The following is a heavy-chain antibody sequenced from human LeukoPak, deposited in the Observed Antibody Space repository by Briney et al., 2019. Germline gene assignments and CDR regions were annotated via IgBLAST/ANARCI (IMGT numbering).Heavy chain of an antibody. Sequence: ASVKVSCKASGYTFTSYGISWVRQARGQGGEWMGWISIYNGNTDYAQKLRGRVTITTDRSTSTAYLELRGLRSDDTAVYYCARITYDFWSGYYMPDDHWGQGTLVTVSS. V-gene: IGHV1-18*01. J-gene: IGHJ5*02. CDR1: GYTFTSYG. CDR3: ARITYDFWSGYYMPDDH. CDR2: ISIYNGNT. D-gene: IGHD3-3*01.